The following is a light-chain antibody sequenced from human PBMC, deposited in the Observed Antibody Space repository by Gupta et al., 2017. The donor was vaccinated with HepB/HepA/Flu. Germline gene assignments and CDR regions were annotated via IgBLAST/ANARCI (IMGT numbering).Light chain of an antibody. Sequence: QSVLTPPPPVSAAPAQRATISCAGSSSNIGADYDVHWYQHLPGTAPKLLIYGISNRPSGVPDRFSGSKSGTSASLAITGLQAEDEADYYCQSYDSSLSGSVFGGGTKLTVL. CDR1: SSNIGADYD. V-gene: IGLV1-40*01. CDR2: GIS. J-gene: IGLJ2*01. CDR3: QSYDSSLSGSV.